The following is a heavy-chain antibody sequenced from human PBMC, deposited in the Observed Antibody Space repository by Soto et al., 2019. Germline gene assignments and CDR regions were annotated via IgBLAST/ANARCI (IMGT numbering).Heavy chain of an antibody. CDR3: ARAQGSSTSLEIYDYYYYGMDV. Sequence: QVQLVQSGSEVKTPGSSVKVSCKASGGTFSSYAISWVRQAPGQGLEWMGGIIPISGTANYAQKIQGRVTINADEFTSTAYMKLSSLRSEDTAVYYCARAQGSSTSLEIYDYYYYGMDVWGQGTTVTVSS. CDR2: IIPISGTA. CDR1: GGTFSSYA. J-gene: IGHJ6*02. D-gene: IGHD2-2*01. V-gene: IGHV1-69*01.